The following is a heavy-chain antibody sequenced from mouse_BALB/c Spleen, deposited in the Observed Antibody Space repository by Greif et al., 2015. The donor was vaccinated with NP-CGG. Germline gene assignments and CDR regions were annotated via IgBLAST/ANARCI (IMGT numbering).Heavy chain of an antibody. Sequence: EVKLMESGAELVKPGASVKLSCTASGFNIKDTYMHWVKQRPEQGLEWIGRIDPANGNTKYDPKFQGKATITADTSSNTAYLQLSSLTSEDTAVYYCARYYRYPYYAMDYGGQGTSVTVSS. D-gene: IGHD2-14*01. V-gene: IGHV14-3*02. CDR2: IDPANGNT. J-gene: IGHJ4*01. CDR3: ARYYRYPYYAMDY. CDR1: GFNIKDTY.